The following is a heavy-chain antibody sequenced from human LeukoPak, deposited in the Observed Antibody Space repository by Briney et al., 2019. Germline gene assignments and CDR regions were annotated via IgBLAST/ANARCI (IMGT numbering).Heavy chain of an antibody. Sequence: GESLKISCKGSGYSFTSYWIGWVRQMPGKGLEWMGIIYPGDPDTRYSPSFQGQVTISADKSISTAYLQWSSLKASDTAMYYCARRSPDYGDEIDYWGQGTLVTVSS. J-gene: IGHJ4*02. CDR1: GYSFTSYW. D-gene: IGHD4-17*01. CDR2: IYPGDPDT. CDR3: ARRSPDYGDEIDY. V-gene: IGHV5-51*01.